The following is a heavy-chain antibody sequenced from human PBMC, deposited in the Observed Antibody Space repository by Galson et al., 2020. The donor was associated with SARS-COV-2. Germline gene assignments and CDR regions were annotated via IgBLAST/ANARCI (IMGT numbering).Heavy chain of an antibody. CDR3: ARADSGGSPLVES. V-gene: IGHV4-61*09. CDR2: IFTSGST. Sequence: SETLSLTCTVSGGSITSGSYYWTWIRQPAGKGLEWIGHIFTSGSTNYNPSLKSRVSISVDTSKNQFSLKVTSVTAADTAVYFCARADSGGSPLVESWGQGTLVTVSS. D-gene: IGHD3-22*01. J-gene: IGHJ4*02. CDR1: GGSITSGSYY.